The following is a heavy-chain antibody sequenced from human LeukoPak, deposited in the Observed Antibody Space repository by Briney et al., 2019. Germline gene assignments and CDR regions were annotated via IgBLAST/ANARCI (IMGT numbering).Heavy chain of an antibody. V-gene: IGHV4-34*01. D-gene: IGHD4-17*01. Sequence: PSETLSLTCAVYGGSFSGYYWSWIRQPPGKGLEWIGEINHSGSTNYNPSLKSRVTISVDTSKNQFSLKLSSVTAADTAVYYCARRSVRSRSSMTTVTRGGMDVWGQGTTVTVSS. CDR1: GGSFSGYY. J-gene: IGHJ6*02. CDR2: INHSGST. CDR3: ARRSVRSRSSMTTVTRGGMDV.